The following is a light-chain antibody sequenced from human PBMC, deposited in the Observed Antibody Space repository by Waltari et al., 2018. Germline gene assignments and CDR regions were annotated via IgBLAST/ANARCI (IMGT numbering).Light chain of an antibody. V-gene: IGKV4-1*01. CDR1: QSVLYSPNNKNY. Sequence: DIVMTQSPDSLAVSLGERATINCKASQSVLYSPNNKNYVAWFQQKPGQPPKLLIYGASTRESGVPDRFSGSGSVTDFTLTISSLQAEDVAIYYCQQYATTPRTFGQGTKLEIK. CDR3: QQYATTPRT. CDR2: GAS. J-gene: IGKJ2*02.